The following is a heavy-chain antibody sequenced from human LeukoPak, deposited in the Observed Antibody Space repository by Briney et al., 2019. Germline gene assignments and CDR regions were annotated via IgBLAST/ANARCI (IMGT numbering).Heavy chain of an antibody. V-gene: IGHV4-59*01. D-gene: IGHD2-15*01. CDR3: ATTVVSAATLDY. CDR2: IYYSGTT. Sequence: SETLSLTCTVSGGSISSYYWSWIRQPPGKGLEWIGYIYYSGTTNYNPSLKSRVTISVDTSKNQFSLELSSVTAADTAVYYCATTVVSAATLDYWGQGTLVTVSS. J-gene: IGHJ4*02. CDR1: GGSISSYY.